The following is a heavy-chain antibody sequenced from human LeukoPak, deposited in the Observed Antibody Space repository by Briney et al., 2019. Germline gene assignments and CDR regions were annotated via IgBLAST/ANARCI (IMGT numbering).Heavy chain of an antibody. J-gene: IGHJ4*01. CDR3: AKDKARAADYYFDY. CDR1: GFTFSSHA. CDR2: ISTDGRDK. V-gene: IGHV3-30*18. D-gene: IGHD6-13*01. Sequence: GGSLRLSCAASGFTFSSHAMHGVSQAPGKGLEWVALISTDGRDKHHAESVKGRFTISRDNSKNTLYLQMNSLRPEDTAVYYCAKDKARAADYYFDYWGHGTLVTVSS.